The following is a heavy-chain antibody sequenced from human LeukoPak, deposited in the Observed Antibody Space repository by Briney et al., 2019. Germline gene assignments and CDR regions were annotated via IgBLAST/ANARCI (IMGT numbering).Heavy chain of an antibody. V-gene: IGHV2-5*02. CDR3: ADRGAAGNFAY. CDR2: IYWDDDN. CDR1: GFSLSTTRAG. Sequence: SGPTLANPTQTLTLTCTFSGFSLSTTRAGVGWIRQPSGKALEWLALIYWDDDNRYSPSLKSRLTITKDTSKNQVVLKMTNMDPVDTATYYCADRGAAGNFAYWGEGTLVTVYS. D-gene: IGHD6-13*01. J-gene: IGHJ4*02.